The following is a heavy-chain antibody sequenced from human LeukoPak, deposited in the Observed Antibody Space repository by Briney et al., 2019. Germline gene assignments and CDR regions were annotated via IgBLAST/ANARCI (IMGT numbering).Heavy chain of an antibody. Sequence: PSENLSFTCTGSSGTIYCSRYLRHWIRQPAGKGLKLIGRIDTTGSTNYNPGIKSRVTISVDTSKNQFSLKLSSVTAADTAVYYCARAGPYDSSGYYYQYYYYMDVWGKGTTVTISS. CDR2: IDTTGST. V-gene: IGHV4-61*02. J-gene: IGHJ6*03. CDR1: SGTIYCSRYL. D-gene: IGHD3-22*01. CDR3: ARAGPYDSSGYYYQYYYYMDV.